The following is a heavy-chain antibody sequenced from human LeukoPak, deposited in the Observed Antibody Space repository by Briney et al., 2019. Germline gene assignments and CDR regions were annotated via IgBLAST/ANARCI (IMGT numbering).Heavy chain of an antibody. D-gene: IGHD3-10*01. CDR2: ISSSSSYI. CDR3: ARVVPPYGSGSRYYYMDV. V-gene: IGHV3-21*01. Sequence: GSLRLSCAASGFTFSSYSMNWVRQAPGKGLEWVSSISSSSSYIYYADSVKGRFTISRDNAKNSLYLQMNSLRAEDTAVYYCARVVPPYGSGSRYYYMDVWGKGTTVTVSS. CDR1: GFTFSSYS. J-gene: IGHJ6*03.